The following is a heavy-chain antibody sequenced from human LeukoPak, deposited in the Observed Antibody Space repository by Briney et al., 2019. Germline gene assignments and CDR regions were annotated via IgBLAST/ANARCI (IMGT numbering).Heavy chain of an antibody. Sequence: PGGSLRLSCAASGFTFSSYSMNWVRQAPGKGLEWVSSISSSSSYIYYADLVKGRFTISRGNAKNSLYLQMNSLRAEDTAVYYCARYDYVWGSWSLDYWGQGTLVTVSS. CDR2: ISSSSSYI. CDR1: GFTFSSYS. D-gene: IGHD3-16*01. J-gene: IGHJ4*02. CDR3: ARYDYVWGSWSLDY. V-gene: IGHV3-21*01.